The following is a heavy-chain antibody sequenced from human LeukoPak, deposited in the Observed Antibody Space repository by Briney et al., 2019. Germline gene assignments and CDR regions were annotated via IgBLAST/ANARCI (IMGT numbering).Heavy chain of an antibody. CDR1: GGSISSSSYY. D-gene: IGHD2-2*01. J-gene: IGHJ5*02. CDR3: AVIVVPAAEFDP. Sequence: SETLSLTCTVFGGSISSSSYYWGWIRQPPGKGLEWIGSIYYSGSTYYNPSLKSRVTISVDTSKNQFSLKLSSVTAADTAVYYCAVIVVPAAEFDPWGQGTLVTVSS. CDR2: IYYSGST. V-gene: IGHV4-39*01.